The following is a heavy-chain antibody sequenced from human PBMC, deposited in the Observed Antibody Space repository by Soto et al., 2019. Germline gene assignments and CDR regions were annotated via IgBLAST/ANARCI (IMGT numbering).Heavy chain of an antibody. CDR3: ARGRSFHHYSYYYMDV. J-gene: IGHJ6*03. Sequence: GASVKVSCKASGYTFTSYAMHWVRQAPGQRLEWMGWINAGNGNTKYSQKFQGRVTITRDTSASTAYMELSSLRSEDTAVYYCARGRSFHHYSYYYMDVWRKGTTVTVS. V-gene: IGHV1-3*01. CDR1: GYTFTSYA. CDR2: INAGNGNT. D-gene: IGHD2-15*01.